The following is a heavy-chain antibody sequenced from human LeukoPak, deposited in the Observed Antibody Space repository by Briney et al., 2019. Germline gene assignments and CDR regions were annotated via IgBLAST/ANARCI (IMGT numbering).Heavy chain of an antibody. Sequence: SETLSLTCTVSGGSISSGGYYWSWIRQHPGKGREWIGYNYYSGSTYYNPSLKSRVTISVDTSKNQFSLKLSSVTAADTAVYYRARDSYYDSSGSTWGQGTLVTVSS. D-gene: IGHD3-22*01. J-gene: IGHJ5*02. V-gene: IGHV4-31*03. CDR1: GGSISSGGYY. CDR3: ARDSYYDSSGST. CDR2: NYYSGST.